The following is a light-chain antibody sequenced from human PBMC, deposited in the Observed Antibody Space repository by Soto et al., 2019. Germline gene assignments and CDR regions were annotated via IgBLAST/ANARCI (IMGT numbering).Light chain of an antibody. CDR1: NSDVANYDY. J-gene: IGLJ2*01. V-gene: IGLV2-14*01. CDR2: EVT. CDR3: CSHTISGAPV. Sequence: QSVLTQPASVSGSPGQSITLSCTGANSDVANYDYVSWYRQYPGLARQVIISEVTNRPSVISDRFSGSKSANTAYLTISGLQAEDEADYYCCSHTISGAPVFGGGTRSPS.